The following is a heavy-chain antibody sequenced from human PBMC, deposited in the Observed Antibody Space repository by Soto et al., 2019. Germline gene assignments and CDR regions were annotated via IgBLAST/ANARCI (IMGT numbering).Heavy chain of an antibody. D-gene: IGHD5-12*01. J-gene: IGHJ5*02. Sequence: GASVKVSCKASGVTFNRQDMRWVRQAPGQGLEWVGGIIPMFGTPHYAEKFQDRVTITADESTGTAYLELSSLTSDDTAVYYCARHHGPTTSENWFDPWGQGTLVTVSS. CDR1: GVTFNRQD. V-gene: IGHV1-69*13. CDR3: ARHHGPTTSENWFDP. CDR2: IIPMFGTP.